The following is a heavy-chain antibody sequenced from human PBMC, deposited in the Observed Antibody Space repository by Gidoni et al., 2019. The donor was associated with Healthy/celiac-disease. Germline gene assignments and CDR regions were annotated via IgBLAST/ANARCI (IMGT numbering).Heavy chain of an antibody. V-gene: IGHV3-11*05. CDR1: GFTFSDYY. Sequence: QVQLVESGGGLVKPGGSLRLSCAASGFTFSDYYMSWIRQAPGKGLEWVSYISSSSSYTNYADSVKGRFTISRDNAKNSLYLQMNSLRAEDTAVYYCARDVLYCSGGSCYNWYFDLWGRGTLVTVSS. J-gene: IGHJ2*01. D-gene: IGHD2-15*01. CDR2: ISSSSSYT. CDR3: ARDVLYCSGGSCYNWYFDL.